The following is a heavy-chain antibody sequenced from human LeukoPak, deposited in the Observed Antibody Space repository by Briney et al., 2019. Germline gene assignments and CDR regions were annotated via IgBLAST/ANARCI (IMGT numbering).Heavy chain of an antibody. CDR3: ARVKYSGYHDAFDI. CDR1: GFTFSSYG. CDR2: ISYDGSNK. J-gene: IGHJ3*02. D-gene: IGHD5-12*01. V-gene: IGHV3-30*03. Sequence: GGSLRLSCAASGFTFSSYGMHWVRQAPGKGLEWVAVISYDGSNKYYADSVKGRFTISRDNSKNTLYLQMNSLRAEDTAVYYCARVKYSGYHDAFDIWGQGTMVTVSS.